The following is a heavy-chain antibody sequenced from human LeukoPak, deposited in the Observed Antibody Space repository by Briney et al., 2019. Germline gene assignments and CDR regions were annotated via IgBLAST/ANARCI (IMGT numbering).Heavy chain of an antibody. V-gene: IGHV3-48*04. CDR1: GFIFTNYA. CDR2: ISSSSSTI. CDR3: ARPESSGYYLPFDY. Sequence: GGSLRLSCAASGFIFTNYAMSWVRQAPGKGLEWVSYISSSSSTIYYADSVKGRFTISRDNAKNSLYLQMNSLRAEDTAVYYCARPESSGYYLPFDYRGQGTLVTVSS. J-gene: IGHJ4*02. D-gene: IGHD3-22*01.